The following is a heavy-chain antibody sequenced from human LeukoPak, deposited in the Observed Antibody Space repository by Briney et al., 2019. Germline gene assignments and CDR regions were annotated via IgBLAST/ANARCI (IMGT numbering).Heavy chain of an antibody. CDR3: ARDSGAGYSSGWYLIDY. D-gene: IGHD6-19*01. CDR1: GYSISSGYY. V-gene: IGHV4-38-2*02. CDR2: FYHSGST. J-gene: IGHJ4*02. Sequence: PSETLSLTCAVSGYSISSGYYWGWIRQPPGKGLEWIVIFYHSGSTYYTPSLKSRVTISVDTSKNKFSLKVSSVTAADTAVYYCARDSGAGYSSGWYLIDYWGQGTVVTVSS.